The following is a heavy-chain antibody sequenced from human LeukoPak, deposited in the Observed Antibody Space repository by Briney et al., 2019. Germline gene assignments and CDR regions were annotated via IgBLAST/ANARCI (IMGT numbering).Heavy chain of an antibody. J-gene: IGHJ1*01. Sequence: GASVKVSCKASGGTFISYAISWVRQAPGQGLEWMGGIIPIFGTANYAQKFQGRVTITADESTSTAYMELSSLRSEDTAVYYCARDSSEFRSLIPHWGQGTLATVSS. D-gene: IGHD2-21*01. CDR2: IIPIFGTA. CDR1: GGTFISYA. V-gene: IGHV1-69*13. CDR3: ARDSSEFRSLIPH.